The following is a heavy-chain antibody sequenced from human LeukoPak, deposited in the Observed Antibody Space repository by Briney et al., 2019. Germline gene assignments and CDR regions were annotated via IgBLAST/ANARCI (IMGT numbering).Heavy chain of an antibody. CDR2: VYYSGNT. Sequence: GSLRLSCAASGFTFSTYNMNWVRQPPGKGLECIGSVYYSGNTYYNPSLKSRVTISVDTSKNQFSLKLSSVTAADTAVYYCARAVTSSSSWYKWVNWFDPWGQGTLVTVSS. CDR1: GFTFSTYN. D-gene: IGHD6-13*01. V-gene: IGHV4-39*07. J-gene: IGHJ5*02. CDR3: ARAVTSSSSWYKWVNWFDP.